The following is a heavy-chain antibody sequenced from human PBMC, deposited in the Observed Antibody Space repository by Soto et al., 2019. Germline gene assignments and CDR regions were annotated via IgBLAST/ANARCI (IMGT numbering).Heavy chain of an antibody. CDR2: IYYSGST. Sequence: SETLALTCTVSGGSVSSGSYYWSWIRQPPGKGLEWIGYIYYSGSTNYNPSLKSRVTISVDTSKNQFSLKLSSVTAADTAVYYCARDRAYGMDVWGQGTTVTVSS. CDR1: GGSVSSGSYY. CDR3: ARDRAYGMDV. J-gene: IGHJ6*02. V-gene: IGHV4-61*01.